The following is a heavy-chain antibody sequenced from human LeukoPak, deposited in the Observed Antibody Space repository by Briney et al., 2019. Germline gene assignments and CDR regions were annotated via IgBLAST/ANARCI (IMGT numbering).Heavy chain of an antibody. V-gene: IGHV3-48*01. Sequence: GGSLRLSCAASGFTFSDHITNWVRQLPGKRLEWVAYVSGSGSTVYYADSVKGRFTISRDNGKSSLYLQMNSLRVEDTALYYCVRQFASWGQGTLVTVSS. J-gene: IGHJ4*02. CDR1: GFTFSDHI. CDR3: VRQFAS. CDR2: VSGSGSTV.